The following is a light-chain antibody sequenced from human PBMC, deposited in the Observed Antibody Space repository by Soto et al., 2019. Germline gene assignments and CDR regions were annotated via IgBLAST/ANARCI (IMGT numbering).Light chain of an antibody. CDR2: GNS. CDR1: SSNIGAGYD. CDR3: QSSDSSLGGYV. J-gene: IGLJ1*01. Sequence: QSVLTQPPSVSGAPGQRVTISCTGSSSNIGAGYDVHWYQQLPGTAPKLLIYGNSNRPSGVPDRFSGSKSGTSASLAITGLEAEDEADYYCQSSDSSLGGYVFGTGTKVTVL. V-gene: IGLV1-40*01.